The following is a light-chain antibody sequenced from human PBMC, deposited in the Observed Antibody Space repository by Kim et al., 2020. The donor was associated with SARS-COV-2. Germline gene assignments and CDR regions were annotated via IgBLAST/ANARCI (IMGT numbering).Light chain of an antibody. CDR2: DST. CDR3: QQRNSWPPAVT. CDR1: QNIDTY. Sequence: PGERATLSCRASQNIDTYLACYQQRPGQAPRLLVYDSTNRATCVPDRFSGSGSVTDFTLTISSLEPEDFSIYYCQQRNSWPPAVTFGGGTKVDIK. V-gene: IGKV3-11*01. J-gene: IGKJ4*01.